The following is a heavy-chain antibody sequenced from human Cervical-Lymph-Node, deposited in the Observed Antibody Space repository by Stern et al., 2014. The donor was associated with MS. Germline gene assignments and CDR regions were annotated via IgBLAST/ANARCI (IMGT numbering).Heavy chain of an antibody. V-gene: IGHV4-39*01. D-gene: IGHD2-8*02. CDR3: AKHACTGAACPFDL. Sequence: QVQLQESGPGLVKPSETLSLTCAVSGDSISSYTHYLAWIRQPPGNGLEWIGSVYCSGASYYTPSLKTPFPLPVATSKNHFSLGLNSVTAADTAVYYCAKHACTGAACPFDLWGQGTLVTVSS. J-gene: IGHJ4*02. CDR1: GDSISSYTHY. CDR2: VYCSGAS.